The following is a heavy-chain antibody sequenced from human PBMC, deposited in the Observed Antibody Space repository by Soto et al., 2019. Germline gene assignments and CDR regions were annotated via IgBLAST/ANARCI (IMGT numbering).Heavy chain of an antibody. D-gene: IGHD3-3*01. J-gene: IGHJ4*02. CDR3: AATYDFWSGYYLFDY. CDR2: IVVGSGNT. V-gene: IGHV1-58*01. Sequence: QMQLVQSGPEVKKPGTSVKVSCKASGFTFTSSAVQWVRQARGQRLEWIGWIVVGSGNTNYAQKFQERVTITRDMSTSTAYMELSSLRSGDTAVCYCAATYDFWSGYYLFDYWGQGTLVTVSS. CDR1: GFTFTSSA.